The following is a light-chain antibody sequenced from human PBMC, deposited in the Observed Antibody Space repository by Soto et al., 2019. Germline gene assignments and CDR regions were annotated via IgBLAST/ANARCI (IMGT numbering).Light chain of an antibody. V-gene: IGKV3-15*01. CDR3: QQYNNWPVA. J-gene: IGKJ2*01. CDR1: QSVSAN. Sequence: ETVMTQSPATLSVSPGEGATLSCRASQSVSANLAWYQQKPGQAPRLLIYGASTRATGIPARFSGIGSGTEFTLTISSLQSEDFAVYYCQQYNNWPVAFGQGTKLEIK. CDR2: GAS.